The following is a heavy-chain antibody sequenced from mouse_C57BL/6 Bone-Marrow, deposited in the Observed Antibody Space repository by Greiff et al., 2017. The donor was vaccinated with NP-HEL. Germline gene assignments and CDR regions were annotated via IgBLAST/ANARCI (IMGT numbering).Heavy chain of an antibody. V-gene: IGHV14-3*01. CDR1: GFNIKNTY. CDR3: AGGMRFPYWYFDV. Sequence: VQLQQSVAELVRPGASVKLSCTASGFNIKNTYMHWVKQRPEQGLEWIGRIDPANGNTKYAPKFQGKATITADPSSNTAYLQLSSLTSEDTAIYYCAGGMRFPYWYFDVWGTGTTVTVSS. J-gene: IGHJ1*03. CDR2: IDPANGNT.